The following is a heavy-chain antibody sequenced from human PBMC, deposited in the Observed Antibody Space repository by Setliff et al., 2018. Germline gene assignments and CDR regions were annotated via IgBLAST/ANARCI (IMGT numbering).Heavy chain of an antibody. D-gene: IGHD2-15*01. J-gene: IGHJ4*02. Sequence: VASVKVSCKASGGTFSTYAISWVRQAPGQGLEWMGGIISMFGTTNYAQKFQGRVTITTDKSTSTAYMELRSLRSDDTAVDYCARAPPKIVVTVAALDYWGQGALVTVSS. CDR3: ARAPPKIVVTVAALDY. V-gene: IGHV1-69*05. CDR1: GGTFSTYA. CDR2: IISMFGTT.